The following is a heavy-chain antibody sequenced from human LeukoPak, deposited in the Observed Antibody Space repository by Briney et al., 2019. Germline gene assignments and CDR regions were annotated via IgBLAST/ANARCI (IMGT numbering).Heavy chain of an antibody. CDR3: ARGDYDFWSGFHDY. CDR2: IKQDGSEE. CDR1: GFTFSSYW. D-gene: IGHD3-3*01. Sequence: GGSLRLSCAASGFTFSSYWMSWVRQAPGKGLEWVANIKQDGSEEYYVDSVKGRFTISRDNAKNSQYLQMNSLRAEDTAVYYCARGDYDFWSGFHDYWGQGTLVTVSS. V-gene: IGHV3-7*01. J-gene: IGHJ4*02.